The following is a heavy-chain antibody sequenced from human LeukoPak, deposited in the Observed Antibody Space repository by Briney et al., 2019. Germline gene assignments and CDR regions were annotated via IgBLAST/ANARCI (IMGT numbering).Heavy chain of an antibody. Sequence: GGSLRLSCAASGFTFSNSAMHWVRQAPGKGLEWVAAISYDGSNKYYADSVKGRFTISRDNSKNTLYLQMNSLRAEDTAVYYCAREADYYDSSGRSYYYYGMDVWGQGTTVTVSS. J-gene: IGHJ6*02. D-gene: IGHD3-22*01. CDR1: GFTFSNSA. CDR2: ISYDGSNK. CDR3: AREADYYDSSGRSYYYYGMDV. V-gene: IGHV3-30-3*01.